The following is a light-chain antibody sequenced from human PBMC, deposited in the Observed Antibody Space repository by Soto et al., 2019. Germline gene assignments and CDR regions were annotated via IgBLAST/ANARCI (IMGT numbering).Light chain of an antibody. CDR1: EDISNY. V-gene: IGKV1-33*01. J-gene: IGKJ5*01. Sequence: DIQMTQSPSSLSASVGDRVTITCQASEDISNYLNWYQQQPGKAPNLLIYDASNLETGVAARFSRSGSATDFTFTISSLQHQDIATYYCQQYDNRPPITFGQGTRLEIK. CDR3: QQYDNRPPIT. CDR2: DAS.